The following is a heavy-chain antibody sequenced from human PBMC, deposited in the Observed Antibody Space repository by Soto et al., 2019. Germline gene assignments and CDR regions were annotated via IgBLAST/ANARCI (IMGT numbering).Heavy chain of an antibody. J-gene: IGHJ4*02. Sequence: PSETLSLTCTVSGCSISSYYWSWIRQPPGKGLEWIGYIYNSGRTNYNPSLKSRVTISVDTSKNQFSLKLSSVTAADTAVYYCARRYGYSFDYWGQGTLVTVSS. CDR3: ARRYGYSFDY. CDR1: GCSISSYY. V-gene: IGHV4-59*08. CDR2: IYNSGRT. D-gene: IGHD1-1*01.